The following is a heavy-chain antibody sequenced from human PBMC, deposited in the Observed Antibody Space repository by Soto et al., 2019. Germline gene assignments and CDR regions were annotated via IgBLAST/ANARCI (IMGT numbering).Heavy chain of an antibody. CDR3: AKESERLVPRGYFDY. V-gene: IGHV3-23*01. J-gene: IGHJ4*02. CDR1: GFTFTSYA. Sequence: GGSLRLSCAASGFTFTSYAMSWVRQAPGKGLEWVSGISGSGGSTYYADSVKGRFTISRDNSKNTLYLQMNSLRAEDTAVYYCAKESERLVPRGYFDYWSQGTLVTVS. D-gene: IGHD5-12*01. CDR2: ISGSGGST.